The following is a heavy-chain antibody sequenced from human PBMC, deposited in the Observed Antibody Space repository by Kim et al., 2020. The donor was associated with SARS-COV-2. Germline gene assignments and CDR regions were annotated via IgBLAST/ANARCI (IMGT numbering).Heavy chain of an antibody. CDR3: AKGEGTAYGMDV. D-gene: IGHD1-1*01. Sequence: YAASVKGRFTISRDNSKHTLYLQMNSLRAEDTAVYYCAKGEGTAYGMDVWGQGTTVTVSS. V-gene: IGHV3-33*06. J-gene: IGHJ6*02.